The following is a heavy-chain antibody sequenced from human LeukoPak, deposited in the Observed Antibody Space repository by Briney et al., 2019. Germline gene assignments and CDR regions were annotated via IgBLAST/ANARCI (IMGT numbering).Heavy chain of an antibody. CDR2: INPNSGGT. V-gene: IGHV1-2*02. Sequence: ASVKVSCKASGYTFTPYYMHWVRQAPGQGLEWMGWINPNSGGTNYAQKFQGRVTMTRDTSNSTAYMELSRLRSDDTAVYYCGSTRYSSSLRFYGMDVWGQGTTVTVSS. D-gene: IGHD6-13*01. CDR1: GYTFTPYY. J-gene: IGHJ6*02. CDR3: GSTRYSSSLRFYGMDV.